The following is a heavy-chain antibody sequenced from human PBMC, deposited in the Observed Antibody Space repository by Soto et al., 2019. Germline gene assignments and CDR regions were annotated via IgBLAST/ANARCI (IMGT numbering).Heavy chain of an antibody. CDR2: IWYDGSNK. CDR1: GFSFNSHG. Sequence: QVQLVESGGGVVQPGRSLRLSCAASGFSFNSHGMHWVRQAPGKGLEWVSLIWYDGSNKYYTDSVKGRFTVSRDNSKNTVYLQMNRLRAEDTAVYYCARDGAWFGEFLDAFDFWGQGTMVTVSS. V-gene: IGHV3-33*01. D-gene: IGHD3-10*01. CDR3: ARDGAWFGEFLDAFDF. J-gene: IGHJ3*01.